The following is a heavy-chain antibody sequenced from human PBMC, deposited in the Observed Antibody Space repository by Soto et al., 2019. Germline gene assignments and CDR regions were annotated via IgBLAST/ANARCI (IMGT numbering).Heavy chain of an antibody. D-gene: IGHD2-2*01. CDR3: AREYCSRTSCYGVDY. CDR2: ISTYNGDT. J-gene: IGHJ4*02. Sequence: QVQLVQSGTEVKKPGASVKVSCRASGYTFSTYGISWVRQAPGHGPEWMGWISTYNGDTKYAEKVQGRVTMTTDTSTTTAYMELRSLISDDTAVYYCAREYCSRTSCYGVDYWGQGTLVTVS. V-gene: IGHV1-18*01. CDR1: GYTFSTYG.